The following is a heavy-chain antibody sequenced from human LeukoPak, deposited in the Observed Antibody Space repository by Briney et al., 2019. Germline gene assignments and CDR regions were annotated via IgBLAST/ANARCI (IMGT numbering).Heavy chain of an antibody. J-gene: IGHJ6*02. CDR3: ARDIPGPSYFYGMDV. CDR1: GFSFNTYG. Sequence: GGSLRLSCVASGFSFNTYGMHWVRQAPGKGLEWVALIWYDGSREYYADSAKGRFTISRDDSKNTLYLQMSSLRVEDTAVFYCARDIPGPSYFYGMDVWGQGTAVTVSS. V-gene: IGHV3-33*01. CDR2: IWYDGSRE. D-gene: IGHD2-21*01.